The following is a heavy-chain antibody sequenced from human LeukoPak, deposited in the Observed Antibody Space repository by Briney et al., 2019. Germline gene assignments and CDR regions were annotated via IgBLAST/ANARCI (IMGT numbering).Heavy chain of an antibody. CDR3: ARIGNWNDGYFDY. CDR1: GGSLSSYY. Sequence: SETLSLTCTVSGGSLSSYYWSWIRQPPGKGLESIGYIYYSGYTNYNPSLKTRVTISVDTFKNQFSLKLSSVTAADTAVYYCARIGNWNDGYFDYWGQGTLVFVSS. J-gene: IGHJ4*02. CDR2: IYYSGYT. D-gene: IGHD1-1*01. V-gene: IGHV4-59*01.